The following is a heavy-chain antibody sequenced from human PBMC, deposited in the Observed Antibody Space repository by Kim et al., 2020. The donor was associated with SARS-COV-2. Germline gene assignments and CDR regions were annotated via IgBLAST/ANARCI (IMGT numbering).Heavy chain of an antibody. CDR2: IGLDGTKK. V-gene: IGHV3-33*01. CDR1: GSDLGSHH. Sequence: GGSLRLSCVASGSDLGSHHMHWVRQAPGKGLEWVADIGLDGTKKYYADSVKGRFTISRDNSKNMLFLQMTSLRAEDTALNYCTRFFGTQLDPWGQGTLVTLSS. D-gene: IGHD3-10*01. CDR3: TRFFGTQLDP. J-gene: IGHJ5*02.